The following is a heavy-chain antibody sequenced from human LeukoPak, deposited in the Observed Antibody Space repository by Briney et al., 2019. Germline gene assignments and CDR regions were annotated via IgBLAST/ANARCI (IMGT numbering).Heavy chain of an antibody. CDR2: VNLKSGYT. CDR1: GYTFTRFD. V-gene: IGHV1-8*01. D-gene: IGHD3-22*01. Sequence: ASVKVSCKASGYTFTRFDINWVRQATGQGLEWMGWVNLKSGYTGYAQKFQGRVTMTRNTSISTAYMELSSLRSEDTAVYYCAVVFYGMDVWGQGTTVTVSS. CDR3: AVVFYGMDV. J-gene: IGHJ6*02.